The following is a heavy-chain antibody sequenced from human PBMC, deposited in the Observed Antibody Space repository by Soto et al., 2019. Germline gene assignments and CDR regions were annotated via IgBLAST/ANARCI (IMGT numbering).Heavy chain of an antibody. V-gene: IGHV3-23*01. CDR1: GFTFTSYA. CDR2: ISGSASST. D-gene: IGHD3-9*01. J-gene: IGHJ4*02. Sequence: GGSLRLSCAASGFTFTSYAMSWVRQAPGKGLEWVSAISGSASSTYYADSVKGRFTISRDNSKNTVYLQMNSLRAEDTAVYPCAKGNYGIGHWGQGSLVTVSS. CDR3: AKGNYGIGH.